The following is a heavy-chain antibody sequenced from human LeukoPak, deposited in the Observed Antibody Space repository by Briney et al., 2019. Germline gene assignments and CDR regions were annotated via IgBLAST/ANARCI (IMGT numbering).Heavy chain of an antibody. D-gene: IGHD2-2*01. Sequence: GGSLRLSCAASGFTFSSYAMHWVRQAPGKGLEYVSAISSNGGSTYYANSVKGRFTISRDNSKNTLYLQMGSLRAEVMAVYYCTRGALGYCISTSCFATQFGAWGQGTLVTVSS. CDR3: TRGALGYCISTSCFATQFGA. CDR2: ISSNGGST. V-gene: IGHV3-64*01. CDR1: GFTFSSYA. J-gene: IGHJ5*02.